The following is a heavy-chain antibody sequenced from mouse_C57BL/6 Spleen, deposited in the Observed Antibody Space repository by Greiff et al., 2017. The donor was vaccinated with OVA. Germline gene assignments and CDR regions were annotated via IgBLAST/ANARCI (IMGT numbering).Heavy chain of an antibody. V-gene: IGHV1-82*01. CDR2: IYPGDGDT. CDR3: AREEVITTVVADCDY. D-gene: IGHD1-1*01. Sequence: QVQLQQSGPELVKPGASVKISCKASGYAFSSSWMNWVKQRPGKGLEWIGRIYPGDGDTNYNGTFKGKATLTADKSSSTAYMQLSSLTSEDSAVYFCAREEVITTVVADCDYWGQGTTLTVSA. CDR1: GYAFSSSW. J-gene: IGHJ2*01.